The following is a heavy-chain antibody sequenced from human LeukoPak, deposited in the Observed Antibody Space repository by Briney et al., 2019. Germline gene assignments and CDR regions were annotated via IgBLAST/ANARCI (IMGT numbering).Heavy chain of an antibody. V-gene: IGHV4-61*03. Sequence: ETXSLTCTVSGDSVSSGGYYWSWLRQPPGTGLEWIGYIYYNGNTNYNPSLKTRVTISVDTSKNHFSLKLSSVTAADTAVYYCARDRMQQRNFDYWGQGTLVTVSS. CDR3: ARDRMQQRNFDY. D-gene: IGHD6-13*01. J-gene: IGHJ4*02. CDR1: GDSVSSGGYY. CDR2: IYYNGNT.